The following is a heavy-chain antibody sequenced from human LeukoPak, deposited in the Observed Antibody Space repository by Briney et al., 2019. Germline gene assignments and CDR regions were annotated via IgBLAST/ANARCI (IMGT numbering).Heavy chain of an antibody. Sequence: PGGSLRLSCAASGFTFSSYAMSWVRQAPGKGLEWVSAISGSGGSTYYADSVKGRFTISRDNSKNTLYLQMNGLRAEDTAVYYCAKDGGDGTPIYGYYFDYWGQGTLVTVSS. J-gene: IGHJ4*02. V-gene: IGHV3-23*01. CDR2: ISGSGGST. CDR3: AKDGGDGTPIYGYYFDY. D-gene: IGHD3-16*01. CDR1: GFTFSSYA.